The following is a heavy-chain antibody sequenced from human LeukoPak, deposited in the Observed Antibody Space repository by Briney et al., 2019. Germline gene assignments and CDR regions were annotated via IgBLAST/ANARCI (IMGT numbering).Heavy chain of an antibody. V-gene: IGHV4-4*07. CDR1: GGSISSYY. J-gene: IGHJ6*03. CDR3: ARGGGFSGIAVAGTYYYYYYYMDV. CDR2: IYTSGST. D-gene: IGHD6-19*01. Sequence: SETLSLTCTVSGGSISSYYWSWIRQPAGKGLEWIGRIYTSGSTNYNPPLKSRVTMSVDTSKNQFSLKLSSVTAADTAVYYCARGGGFSGIAVAGTYYYYYYYMDVWGRGTTVTVSS.